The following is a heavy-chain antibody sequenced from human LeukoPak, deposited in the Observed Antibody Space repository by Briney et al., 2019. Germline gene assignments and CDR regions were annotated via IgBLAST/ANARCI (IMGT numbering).Heavy chain of an antibody. Sequence: SDTLSLTCSVSGGSISTYYWSWIRQTPGKGLEWIGYVYYSGTTNYNPSLKGRVTISSDTSKNQFSLNLRSVNVADTAIYYCARHGGSLGYFDYWGQGPLVSVSS. V-gene: IGHV4-59*08. CDR1: GGSISTYY. J-gene: IGHJ4*02. D-gene: IGHD1-26*01. CDR3: ARHGGSLGYFDY. CDR2: VYYSGTT.